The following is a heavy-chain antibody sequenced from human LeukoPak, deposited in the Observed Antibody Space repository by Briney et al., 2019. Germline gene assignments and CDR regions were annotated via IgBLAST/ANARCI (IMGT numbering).Heavy chain of an antibody. D-gene: IGHD6-19*01. CDR1: GFTFRSYS. V-gene: IGHV3-21*01. Sequence: GGSLRLSCAASGFTFRSYSMNWVRQAPGRGGEWFSSISSSSTYRYYADSVKGRFTISRDNAKNSLYLQMNSLRAEDTAVYYCARASAVAGTRHYWGQGTLVTVSS. CDR3: ARASAVAGTRHY. J-gene: IGHJ4*02. CDR2: ISSSSTYR.